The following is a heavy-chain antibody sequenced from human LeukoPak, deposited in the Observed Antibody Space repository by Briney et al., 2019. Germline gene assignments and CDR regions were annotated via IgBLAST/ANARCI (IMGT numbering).Heavy chain of an antibody. CDR2: ISYDGSNK. CDR1: GFTFSSYS. J-gene: IGHJ6*03. V-gene: IGHV3-30-3*01. D-gene: IGHD1-1*01. Sequence: GGSLRLSCAASGFTFSSYSMHWVRQAPGKGLEWVAVISYDGSNKYYADSVKGRFTISRDNSKNTLYLQMNSLRAEDTAVYYCATYNHDYYYYYMDVWGKGTTVTVSS. CDR3: ATYNHDYYYYYMDV.